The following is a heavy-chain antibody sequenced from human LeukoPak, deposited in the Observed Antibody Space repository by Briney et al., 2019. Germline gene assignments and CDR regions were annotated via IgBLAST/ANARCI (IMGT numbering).Heavy chain of an antibody. CDR1: GGSISSGSYY. Sequence: SETLSLTCTVSGGSISSGSYYWGWIRQPPGKGLEWIVSIYYSGSSYYNPSLKSRVTISVDTSKNQFSLKLSSVTAADTAVYYCASRAHNSVYFDYWGQGTLVTVSS. CDR3: ASRAHNSVYFDY. V-gene: IGHV4-39*01. CDR2: IYYSGSS. J-gene: IGHJ4*02. D-gene: IGHD5-24*01.